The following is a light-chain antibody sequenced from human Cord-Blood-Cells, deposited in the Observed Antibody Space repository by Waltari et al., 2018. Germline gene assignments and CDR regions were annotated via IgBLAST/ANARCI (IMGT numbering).Light chain of an antibody. CDR1: NLGDKY. V-gene: IGLV3-1*01. CDR3: QAWDSSTGV. J-gene: IGLJ3*02. Sequence: SYELTQPPSVSVSPGQTASITCSGANLGDKYACWYQQKPGQSPVLVIYQDSKRPSGIPERFSGSNSGNTATLTISGTQAMDEADYYCQAWDSSTGVFGGGTKLTVL. CDR2: QDS.